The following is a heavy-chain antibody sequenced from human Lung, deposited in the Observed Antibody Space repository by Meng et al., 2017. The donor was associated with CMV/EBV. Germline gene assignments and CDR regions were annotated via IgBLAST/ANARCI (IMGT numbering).Heavy chain of an antibody. CDR1: GGSISSSYY. CDR2: IYYSGNT. D-gene: IGHD6-13*01. CDR3: ASLPKMGIATTGPH. V-gene: IGHV4-39*07. J-gene: IGHJ4*02. Sequence: SETLSLXCTVSGGSISSSYYWGWIRQPPGQGLEWIGSIYYSGNTYYKPSLQSRVTITADTSKSQFSLELSSVTAADTAVYYCASLPKMGIATTGPHWGQGTXVTVSS.